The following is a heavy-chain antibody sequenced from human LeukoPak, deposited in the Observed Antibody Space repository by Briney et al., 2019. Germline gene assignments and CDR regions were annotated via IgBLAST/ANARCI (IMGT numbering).Heavy chain of an antibody. V-gene: IGHV3-7*01. CDR1: GFTFSNHW. J-gene: IGHJ3*02. CDR3: AAGRRGGIVPVVQI. D-gene: IGHD2-2*01. Sequence: GGSLRLSCAASGFTFSNHWMSWVRQAPGKGLEWVANIKQDVSEKNYVDSVKGRFTISRDNAKKSLYLQMNSLRDEDTAVYYCAAGRRGGIVPVVQIWGQGTVVTVSS. CDR2: IKQDVSEK.